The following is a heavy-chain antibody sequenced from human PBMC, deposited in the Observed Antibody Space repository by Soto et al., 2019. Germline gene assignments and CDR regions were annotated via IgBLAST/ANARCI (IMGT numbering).Heavy chain of an antibody. V-gene: IGHV3-7*01. CDR1: GFSISSHW. CDR2: KKQDGSEK. Sequence: GGSLRLSCAASGFSISSHWMGWVRQAPGKGLEWVADKKQDGSEKNYVDSVRGRFTISRDNAKNSLYQQMNSLRVEDTGVYYCARGSSAAYDCWGQGILVTVSS. CDR3: ARGSSAAYDC. D-gene: IGHD2-15*01. J-gene: IGHJ4*02.